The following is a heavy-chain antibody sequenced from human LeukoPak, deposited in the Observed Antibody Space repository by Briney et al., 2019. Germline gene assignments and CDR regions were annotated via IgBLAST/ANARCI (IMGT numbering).Heavy chain of an antibody. CDR3: AGQEQWMNYYYGMDV. D-gene: IGHD6-19*01. J-gene: IGHJ6*02. CDR1: GFTFSSYS. Sequence: GWSLRLSCAASGFTFSSYSMNWVRQAPGKGLEWVSYISSSSSTIYYADSVKGRFTISRDNAKNSLYLQMNSLRAEDTAVYYCAGQEQWMNYYYGMDVWGQGTTVTVSS. CDR2: ISSSSSTI. V-gene: IGHV3-48*04.